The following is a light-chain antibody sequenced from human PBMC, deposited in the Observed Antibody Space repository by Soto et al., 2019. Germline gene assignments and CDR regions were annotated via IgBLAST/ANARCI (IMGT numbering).Light chain of an antibody. CDR1: QSIGDW. Sequence: DIQMTQSPSSLSASLGDRGTITCRASQSIGDWLAWYQQRPGKAPSLLIYDASVSASGIPTRFSGSGSGTEFTLTITGLQPDDFATYYCQQYNSYSLSTFGQGTKVDIK. CDR2: DAS. CDR3: QQYNSYSLST. J-gene: IGKJ2*01. V-gene: IGKV1-5*01.